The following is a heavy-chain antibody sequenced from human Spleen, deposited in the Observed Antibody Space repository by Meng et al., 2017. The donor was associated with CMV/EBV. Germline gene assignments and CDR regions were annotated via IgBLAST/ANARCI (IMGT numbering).Heavy chain of an antibody. J-gene: IGHJ4*02. D-gene: IGHD6-19*01. Sequence: SGFTFSSYSMNWVRQAPGKGLEWVSSISSTSSYIYYADSVKGRFTISRDNAKNSLYLQMNSLRAEDTAVYYCARLPAVPGTFVPDYWGQGTLVTVSS. V-gene: IGHV3-21*01. CDR3: ARLPAVPGTFVPDY. CDR1: GFTFSSYS. CDR2: ISSTSSYI.